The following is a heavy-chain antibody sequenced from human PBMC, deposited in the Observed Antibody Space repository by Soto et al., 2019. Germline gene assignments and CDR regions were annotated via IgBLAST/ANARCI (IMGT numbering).Heavy chain of an antibody. J-gene: IGHJ5*02. CDR2: VYYSGGT. Sequence: SETLSLTCTVSGFSVNRGDYYWAWMRQPPGKGLEWIGSVYYSGGTHQNPSQSRFIISIDTAKNQISLRLKSVTAADTAVYYCARHFRSYSGGYHCFGPWRQGTLVTVPS. D-gene: IGHD3-22*01. CDR1: GFSVNRGDYY. CDR3: ARHFRSYSGGYHCFGP. V-gene: IGHV4-39*01.